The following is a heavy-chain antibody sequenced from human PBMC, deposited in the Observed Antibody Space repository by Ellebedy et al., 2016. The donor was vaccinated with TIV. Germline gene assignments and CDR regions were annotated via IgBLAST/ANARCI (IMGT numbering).Heavy chain of an antibody. J-gene: IGHJ5*02. D-gene: IGHD7-27*01. CDR2: FYPNRNRGA. V-gene: IGHV4-39*01. CDR1: GDSTSNTVYY. CDR3: ARRVGNWAINWIDP. Sequence: SETLSLTCNVSGDSTSNTVYYWAWFRQAPGKGLEWIATFYPNRNRGAYYNPSLHSRVTISIDTSDIQVSLTVKSVTAADTAVYYCARRVGNWAINWIDPWGQGILVTVSS.